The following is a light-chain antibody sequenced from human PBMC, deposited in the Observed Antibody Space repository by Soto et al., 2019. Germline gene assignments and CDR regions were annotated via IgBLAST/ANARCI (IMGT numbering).Light chain of an antibody. V-gene: IGKV3-20*01. J-gene: IGKJ1*01. CDR2: GAS. Sequence: EIVLTQSPGTLSLSPGERATLSCRACQSVGSSYLAWYQQKPGQAPRLLIYGASSRATGIPDRFSGSGSGTDFTLTISRLEPEDFAVYYCQHYGSSPTWTFGQGTKVEI. CDR3: QHYGSSPTWT. CDR1: QSVGSSY.